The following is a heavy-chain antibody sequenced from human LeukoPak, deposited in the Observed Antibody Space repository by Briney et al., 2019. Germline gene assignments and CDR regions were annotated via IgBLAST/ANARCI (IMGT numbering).Heavy chain of an antibody. CDR3: ARRSIVVVPAAIDNAFDI. D-gene: IGHD2-2*02. Sequence: SETLSLTCTVSGGSISSYYWSWIRQPPGKGLDCIGYIYYSGSTNYNPSLKSRVTISVDTSKNQFSLKLSSVTAADTAVYYCARRSIVVVPAAIDNAFDIWGQGTMVTVSS. CDR2: IYYSGST. CDR1: GGSISSYY. V-gene: IGHV4-59*12. J-gene: IGHJ3*02.